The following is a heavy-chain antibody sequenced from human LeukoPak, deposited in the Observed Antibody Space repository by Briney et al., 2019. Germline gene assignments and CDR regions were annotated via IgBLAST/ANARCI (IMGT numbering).Heavy chain of an antibody. V-gene: IGHV4-34*01. CDR1: GGSFSGYY. J-gene: IGHJ4*02. CDR2: INHSGST. Sequence: SETLSLACAVYGGSFSGYYWSWIRQPPGKGLEWIGEINHSGSTNYNPSLKSRVTISVDTSKNQFSLKLSSVTAADTAVYYCASEPEPRIAAAGTIYYWGQGTLVTVSS. D-gene: IGHD6-13*01. CDR3: ASEPEPRIAAAGTIYY.